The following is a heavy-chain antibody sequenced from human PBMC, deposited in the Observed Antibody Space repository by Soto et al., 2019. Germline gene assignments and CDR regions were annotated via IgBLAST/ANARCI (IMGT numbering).Heavy chain of an antibody. CDR3: SPSLDY. CDR1: VFSFSSYW. J-gene: IGHJ4*02. V-gene: IGHV3-7*01. Sequence: WWSLRLSCSASVFSFSSYWMDWVRQAPGKGLEWVANISQDGSEKHYVASVKGRFTIPRDNAKNSLYLQMSSLTAEDSALYYCSPSLDYWGQGALVTVSS. CDR2: ISQDGSEK.